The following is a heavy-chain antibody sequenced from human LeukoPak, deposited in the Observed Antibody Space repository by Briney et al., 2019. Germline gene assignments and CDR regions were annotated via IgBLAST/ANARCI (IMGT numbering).Heavy chain of an antibody. V-gene: IGHV4-59*01. CDR2: INYSGSS. CDR3: GRRTYYDTLTGYNYWYFDL. Sequence: SETLSLTCTVSGGSISSYFWSWIRQPPGKGLEWIGYINYSGSSDYNPSLKSRVTFSVDTSKNQFSLRLSSVTAADTGVYYCGRRTYYDTLTGYNYWYFDLWGRGTVVTVSS. J-gene: IGHJ2*01. CDR1: GGSISSYF. D-gene: IGHD3-9*01.